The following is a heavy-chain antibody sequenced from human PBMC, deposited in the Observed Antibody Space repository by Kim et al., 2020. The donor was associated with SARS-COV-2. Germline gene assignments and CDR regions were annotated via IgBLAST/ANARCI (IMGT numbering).Heavy chain of an antibody. CDR1: GFTFSSYS. V-gene: IGHV3-21*01. D-gene: IGHD4-17*01. Sequence: GGSLRLSCAASGFTFSSYSMNWVRQAPGKGLEWVSSISSSSSYIYYADSVKGRFTISRDNAKNSLYLQMNSLRAEDTAVYYCAREAHDYGDYVGEDYWGQGTLVTVSS. CDR3: AREAHDYGDYVGEDY. J-gene: IGHJ4*02. CDR2: ISSSSSYI.